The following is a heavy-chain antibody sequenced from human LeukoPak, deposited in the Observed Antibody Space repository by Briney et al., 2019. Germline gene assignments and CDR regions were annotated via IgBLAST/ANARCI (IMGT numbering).Heavy chain of an antibody. CDR2: INPSGGST. D-gene: IGHD3-10*01. V-gene: IGHV1-46*01. CDR3: ARDRVYYYGSGSYYDAFDI. CDR1: GYTFTSYY. J-gene: IGHJ3*02. Sequence: ASVKVSCKASGYTFTSYYMHWVRQAPGQGLERMGIINPSGGSTSYAQKFQGRVTMTRDTSTSTVYMELSSLRSEDTAVYYCARDRVYYYGSGSYYDAFDIWGQGTMVTVSS.